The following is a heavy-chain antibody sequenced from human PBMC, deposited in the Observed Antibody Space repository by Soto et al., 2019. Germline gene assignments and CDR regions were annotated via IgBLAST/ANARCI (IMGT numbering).Heavy chain of an antibody. J-gene: IGHJ4*02. D-gene: IGHD3-9*01. CDR2: IYYSGST. V-gene: IGHV4-39*05. Sequence: QLQLQESGPGLVKPSETPSLTCTVSGGSISSSSYYWGWIRQPPGKGLEWIGSIYYSGSTYYNPSLKSRVTIAVDTSRNQFSLKLSSVTAADTAVYYCEVRYFDFFDYWGQGTLVTVSS. CDR3: EVRYFDFFDY. CDR1: GGSISSSSYY.